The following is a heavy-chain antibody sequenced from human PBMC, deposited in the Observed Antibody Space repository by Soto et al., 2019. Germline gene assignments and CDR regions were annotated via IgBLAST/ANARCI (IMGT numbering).Heavy chain of an antibody. CDR1: GFGFNNYA. CDR2: ISFDGRHQ. CDR3: ATTYTYSANNWLEP. D-gene: IGHD4-4*01. V-gene: IGHV3-30*04. J-gene: IGHJ5*02. Sequence: GSLRLSCAASGFGFNNYAMHWFRQPPGNGLEWVAIISFDGRHQYYADSVKGRFTISRDNSRNTLYLQMNSLRPDDTAVYYCATTYTYSANNWLEPWGQGTMVTVSS.